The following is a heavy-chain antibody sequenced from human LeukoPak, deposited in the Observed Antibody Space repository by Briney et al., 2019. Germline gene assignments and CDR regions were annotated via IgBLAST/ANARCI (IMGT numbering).Heavy chain of an antibody. CDR1: GFTVSSNY. J-gene: IGHJ5*02. D-gene: IGHD6-13*01. Sequence: PGGSLRLSCAASGFTVSSNYMSWVRQAPGKGLEWVSVIYSGGSTYYADSVKGRFTISRDNSKNTLYLQMNSLRAEDTAVYYCAKDPIAAAEPYNWFDPWGQGTLVTVSS. CDR3: AKDPIAAAEPYNWFDP. V-gene: IGHV3-53*01. CDR2: IYSGGST.